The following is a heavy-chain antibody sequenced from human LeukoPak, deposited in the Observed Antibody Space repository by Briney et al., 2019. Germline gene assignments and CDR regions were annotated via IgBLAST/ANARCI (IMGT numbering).Heavy chain of an antibody. J-gene: IGHJ4*02. CDR1: GGSISSSSYY. D-gene: IGHD3-22*01. CDR3: ARKPTRGYYDSSGPPPFDY. V-gene: IGHV4-39*07. CDR2: IYYSGST. Sequence: SETLSLTCTVSGGSISSSSYYWGWIRQPPGKGLEWIGSIYYSGSTYYNPSLKSRVTISVDTSKNQFSLKLSSVTAADTAVYYCARKPTRGYYDSSGPPPFDYWGQGTLVTVSS.